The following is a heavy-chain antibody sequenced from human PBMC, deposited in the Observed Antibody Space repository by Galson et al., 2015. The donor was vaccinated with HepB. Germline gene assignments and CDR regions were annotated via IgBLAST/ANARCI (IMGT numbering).Heavy chain of an antibody. V-gene: IGHV3-7*03. CDR1: GFTFSSYW. J-gene: IGHJ6*02. CDR2: IKQDGSEK. CDR3: ARVRVAYMVRGVISGMDV. D-gene: IGHD3-10*01. Sequence: SLRLSCAASGFTFSSYWMSWVRQAPGKGLEWVANIKQDGSEKYYVDSVKGRFTISRDNAKNSLYLQMNSLRAEDTAVYYCARVRVAYMVRGVISGMDVWGRGTTVTVSS.